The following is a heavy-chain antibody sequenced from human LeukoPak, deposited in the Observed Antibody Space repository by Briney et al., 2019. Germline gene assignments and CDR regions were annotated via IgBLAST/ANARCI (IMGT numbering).Heavy chain of an antibody. D-gene: IGHD6-13*01. V-gene: IGHV4-34*01. CDR3: ARANPQQQLAFDY. J-gene: IGHJ4*02. CDR1: GGSFSGYY. Sequence: SETLSLTCAVYGGSFSGYYWSWIRQPPGKGLEWIGEINHSGSTNYNPSLKSRVTISVDTSKNRFSLKLSSVTAADTAVYYCARANPQQQLAFDYWGQGTLVTVSS. CDR2: INHSGST.